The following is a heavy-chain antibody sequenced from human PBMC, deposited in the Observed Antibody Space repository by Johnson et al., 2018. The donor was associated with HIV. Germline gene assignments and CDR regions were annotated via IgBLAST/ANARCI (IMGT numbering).Heavy chain of an antibody. CDR3: ARDPTTQNSRLTGDFGAFDI. Sequence: VQLVESGGGVVRPGGSLRLSCAASGFTLHDYDMSWVRQAPGKGLEWVSGFYRNGGSTGYAASVKGRFTISRDNAKNSLYLQMTSLTVEDSALYYCARDPTTQNSRLTGDFGAFDIWGQGTMVTVSS. CDR1: GFTLHDYD. J-gene: IGHJ3*02. V-gene: IGHV3-20*04. CDR2: FYRNGGST. D-gene: IGHD7-27*01.